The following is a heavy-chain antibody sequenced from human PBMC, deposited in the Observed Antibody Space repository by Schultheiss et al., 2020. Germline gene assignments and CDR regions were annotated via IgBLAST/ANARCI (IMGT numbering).Heavy chain of an antibody. J-gene: IGHJ3*02. D-gene: IGHD3-10*01. Sequence: GGFLRLSCAASGFTFSSYAMSWVRQAPGKGLEWVSAISGSGGSTYYADSVKGRFTISRDNSKNTLYLQMNSLRAEDTAVYYCAKDYHGSGSYYIGAFDIWGQGTMVTVSS. CDR1: GFTFSSYA. CDR3: AKDYHGSGSYYIGAFDI. V-gene: IGHV3-23*01. CDR2: ISGSGGST.